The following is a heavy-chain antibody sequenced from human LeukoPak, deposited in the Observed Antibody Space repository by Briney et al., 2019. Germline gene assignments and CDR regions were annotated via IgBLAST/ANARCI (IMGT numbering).Heavy chain of an antibody. V-gene: IGHV4-59*12. CDR3: ARYEMRYSYSTLFDY. Sequence: TSETLSLTCTVSGGSISSYYWSWIRQPPGKGLEWIGFIYYSGSTNYNPSLKSRVTISVDTSKNQFSLTLSSVTAADTAEYFCARYEMRYSYSTLFDYWGQGTPVTVSS. J-gene: IGHJ4*02. CDR2: IYYSGST. D-gene: IGHD5-18*01. CDR1: GGSISSYY.